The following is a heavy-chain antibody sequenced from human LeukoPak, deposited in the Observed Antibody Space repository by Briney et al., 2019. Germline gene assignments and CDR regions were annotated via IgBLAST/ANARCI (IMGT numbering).Heavy chain of an antibody. Sequence: QPGGSLRLSCAASGFTFSSYAMHWVRQAPGKGLEYVSALSSNGGSACYANSVKGRFSISSDNSKNTLYPQMGSLRAEDMAVYYCARVGGYCSSPSCYNDYWGQGTLVTVSS. V-gene: IGHV3-64*01. J-gene: IGHJ4*02. D-gene: IGHD2-2*02. CDR2: LSSNGGSA. CDR1: GFTFSSYA. CDR3: ARVGGYCSSPSCYNDY.